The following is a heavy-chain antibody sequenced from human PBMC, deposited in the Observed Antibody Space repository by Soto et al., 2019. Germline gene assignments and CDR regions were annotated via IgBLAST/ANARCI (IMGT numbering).Heavy chain of an antibody. V-gene: IGHV1-69*15. CDR2: IFTIFGTA. CDR3: ATVVXHLLPGYSSGYYYALDA. Sequence: SPDKVSCLASRGTFFSCAIIWVPQAPGQGLEWMGSIFTIFGTANYAQKFQDRLTIMAEESSSTAYRELSRLRSEDTAVYYCATVVXHLLPGYSSGYYYALDAWGQGITVTVSS. D-gene: IGHD3-9*01. J-gene: IGHJ6*01. CDR1: RGTFFSCA.